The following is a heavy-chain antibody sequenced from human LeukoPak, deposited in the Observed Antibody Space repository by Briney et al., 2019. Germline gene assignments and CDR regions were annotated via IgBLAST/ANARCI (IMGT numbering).Heavy chain of an antibody. CDR2: IYPGDSDT. J-gene: IGHJ3*02. CDR3: ARQNEQQLVRGAFDI. Sequence: GESLKISCKGSGYSFTSYWIGWVRQMPGKGLEWMGIIYPGDSDTRYSPSFQGQVTISADKSISTAYLQWSSLKASDTAMYYCARQNEQQLVRGAFDIWGQGTMVTVSS. D-gene: IGHD6-13*01. V-gene: IGHV5-51*01. CDR1: GYSFTSYW.